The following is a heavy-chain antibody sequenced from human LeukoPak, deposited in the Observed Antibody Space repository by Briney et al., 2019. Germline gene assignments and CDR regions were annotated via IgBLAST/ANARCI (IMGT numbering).Heavy chain of an antibody. Sequence: GGSLRLSCAASGFTFSSYSMNWVRQAPGKGLEWVSSISSSSSYIYYADSVKGRYTISRDNAKNSLYLQMNSLRAEDTAVYYCARESYDILTGSFDYWGQGTLVTVSS. D-gene: IGHD3-9*01. CDR3: ARESYDILTGSFDY. CDR1: GFTFSSYS. V-gene: IGHV3-21*01. J-gene: IGHJ4*02. CDR2: ISSSSSYI.